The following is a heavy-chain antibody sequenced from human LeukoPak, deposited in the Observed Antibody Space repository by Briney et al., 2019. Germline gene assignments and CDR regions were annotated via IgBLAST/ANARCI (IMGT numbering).Heavy chain of an antibody. CDR3: GKTDIYFNPIDY. CDR1: GVSISSSEW. D-gene: IGHD3-9*01. V-gene: IGHV4-4*02. J-gene: IGHJ4*02. Sequence: NPSGTLSLTCAVSGVSISSSEWWIWVRQPPGQGLEWIGEIHRAGRTRYNPSLKSRVTISMDYSKNQFSLKLTSVTAADTAIYYCGKTDIYFNPIDYWGPGSLVTVS. CDR2: IHRAGRT.